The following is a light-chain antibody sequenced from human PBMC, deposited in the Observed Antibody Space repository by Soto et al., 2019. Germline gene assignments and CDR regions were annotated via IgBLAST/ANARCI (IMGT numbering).Light chain of an antibody. CDR2: DAS. CDR3: QQYNIYPWT. V-gene: IGKV1-5*01. J-gene: IGKJ1*01. CDR1: QRISTW. Sequence: DIQMTQSPSTLSASVGHRVSITCRASQRISTWLAWYQQKPGKAPKLLIYDASNLESGVPSRFSGSGSGTEFTLTISSLQPDDIATYYCQQYNIYPWTFGQGTKVDIK.